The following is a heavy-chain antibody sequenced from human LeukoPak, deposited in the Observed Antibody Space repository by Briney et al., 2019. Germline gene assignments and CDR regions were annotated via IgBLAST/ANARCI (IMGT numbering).Heavy chain of an antibody. CDR1: GHILTDYH. D-gene: IGHD6-19*01. CDR2: INPNSGGT. CDR3: ARFRHVAVAGTPHFDY. J-gene: IGHJ4*02. Sequence: ASVKVSCKASGHILTDYHIHWVRQAPGQGLEWMGWINPNSGGTNYAEKFQGRVTMTRDTSTSTAYMELSGLTSDDTAVYYCARFRHVAVAGTPHFDYWGQGTLVTVSS. V-gene: IGHV1-2*02.